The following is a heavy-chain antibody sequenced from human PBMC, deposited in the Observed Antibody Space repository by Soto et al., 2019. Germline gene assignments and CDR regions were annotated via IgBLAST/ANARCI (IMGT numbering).Heavy chain of an antibody. V-gene: IGHV3-11*05. Sequence: PGGSLRLSCAASGCTFINYGMRWVRQPPGKGLEWVSYISSSSSYTNYADSVKGRFTISRDNAKNSLYLQMNSLRAEDTAVYYCARDADILTGSDAFDIWGQGTMVTVSS. CDR1: GCTFINYG. CDR3: ARDADILTGSDAFDI. J-gene: IGHJ3*02. D-gene: IGHD3-9*01. CDR2: ISSSSSYT.